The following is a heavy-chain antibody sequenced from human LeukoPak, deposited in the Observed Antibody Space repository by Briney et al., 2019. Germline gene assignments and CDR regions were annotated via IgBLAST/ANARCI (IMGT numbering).Heavy chain of an antibody. D-gene: IGHD3-9*01. V-gene: IGHV3-48*04. Sequence: GGSLRLSCAASGFTFSIYSMNWVRQAPGKGLEWVSYISSSSSTIYYADSVKGRFTISRDNAKNSLYLQMNSLRAEDTAVYYCARVPRNFDWLFYFDYWGQGTLVTVSS. CDR1: GFTFSIYS. CDR3: ARVPRNFDWLFYFDY. CDR2: ISSSSSTI. J-gene: IGHJ4*02.